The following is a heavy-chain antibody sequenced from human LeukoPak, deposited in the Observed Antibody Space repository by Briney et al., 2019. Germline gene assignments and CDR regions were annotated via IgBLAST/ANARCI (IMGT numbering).Heavy chain of an antibody. D-gene: IGHD2-15*01. CDR3: ARGWEVVVVAVISLDV. Sequence: GGSLRLSCAASGFTFSSYWMHWVRQAPGKGLVWVSRINSDGSSASYADSVKGRFTISRDNAKNTLYLQMNSLRAEDTAVYYCARGWEVVVVAVISLDVWGKGTTVTVSS. CDR2: INSDGSSA. CDR1: GFTFSSYW. J-gene: IGHJ6*04. V-gene: IGHV3-74*01.